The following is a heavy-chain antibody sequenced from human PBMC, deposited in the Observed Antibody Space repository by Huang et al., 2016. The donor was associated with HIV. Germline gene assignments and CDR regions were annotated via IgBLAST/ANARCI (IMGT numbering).Heavy chain of an antibody. CDR3: ARTAYSYGFRQGYNWFDP. Sequence: QVLLVQSGAEVRKPGSSVKVSCTAFGGTFSSYAISWVRPAPGQGLEWMGGIIPICGTANYTQKFQGRVTITVDEATNTGYMELTRLTSEDTAVYYCARTAYSYGFRQGYNWFDPWGQGTPVTVSS. D-gene: IGHD5-18*01. CDR2: IIPICGTA. V-gene: IGHV1-69*13. CDR1: GGTFSSYA. J-gene: IGHJ5*02.